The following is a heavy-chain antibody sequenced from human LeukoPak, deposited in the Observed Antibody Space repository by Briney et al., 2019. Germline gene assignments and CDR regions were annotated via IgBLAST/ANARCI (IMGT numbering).Heavy chain of an antibody. CDR2: INTNTGRP. CDR1: GYTFSDYI. CDR3: ARSSRGVIALLDS. J-gene: IGHJ4*02. Sequence: ASVKVSCKTSGYTFSDYIINWVRQAPGQGLEWMGWINTNTGRPVYAQGFAGRFVLSSDRSVTTTFLQIYSLQGDDTTVYYCARSSRGVIALLDSWGQGTLVTVSS. V-gene: IGHV7-4-1*01. D-gene: IGHD3-10*01.